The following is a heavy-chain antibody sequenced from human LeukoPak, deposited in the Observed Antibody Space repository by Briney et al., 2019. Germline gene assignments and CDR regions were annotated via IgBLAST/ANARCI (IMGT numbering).Heavy chain of an antibody. CDR2: IRSSSSTI. D-gene: IGHD3-3*01. CDR1: GFTFSSYS. CDR3: ARVWRIYY. J-gene: IGHJ4*02. Sequence: PGGSLRLSCAASGFTFSSYSMNWVRQAPGKGLEWVSYIRSSSSTIYYADSVKGRFTISRDNAKNSLYLQTNSLRAEDTAVYYCARVWRIYYWGQGTLVTVSS. V-gene: IGHV3-48*01.